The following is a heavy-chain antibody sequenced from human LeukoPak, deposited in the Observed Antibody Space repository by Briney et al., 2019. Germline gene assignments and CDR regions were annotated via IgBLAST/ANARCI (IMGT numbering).Heavy chain of an antibody. V-gene: IGHV3-30*04. CDR3: ARDGGGAAMVRGVIQYYYYYGMDV. CDR2: ISYDGSNK. CDR1: GFTLSSYA. J-gene: IGHJ6*04. D-gene: IGHD3-10*01. Sequence: GRSLRLSCAASGFTLSSYAMHWVRQAPGKGLEWVAVISYDGSNKYYADSVKGRFTISRDNSKNTLYLQMNSLRAEDTAVYYCARDGGGAAMVRGVIQYYYYYGMDVWGKGTTVTVSS.